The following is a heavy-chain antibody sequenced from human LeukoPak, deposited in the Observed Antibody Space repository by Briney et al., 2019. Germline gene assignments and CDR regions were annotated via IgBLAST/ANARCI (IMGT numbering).Heavy chain of an antibody. CDR1: GFTFSDYY. CDR2: ISDSGSTI. CDR3: AREIEGGTTTVAALDY. V-gene: IGHV3-11*04. Sequence: GGSLRLSCAASGFTFSDYYMSWIRQAPGRGLEWVSYISDSGSTIYYADSVKGRFTISRDNAKNSLYLQMNSLRAEDTAMYYCAREIEGGTTTVAALDYWGQGTLVTVSS. D-gene: IGHD1-26*01. J-gene: IGHJ4*02.